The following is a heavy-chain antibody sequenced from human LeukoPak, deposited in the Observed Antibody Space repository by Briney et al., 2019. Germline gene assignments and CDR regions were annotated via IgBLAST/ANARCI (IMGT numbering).Heavy chain of an antibody. V-gene: IGHV3-74*01. D-gene: IGHD6-6*01. J-gene: IGHJ4*02. CDR3: ARDVGDEYSSSFSPSSGVH. CDR2: INTDGSST. Sequence: PGGSLRLSCAASGFTFSSYWMHWVRQAPGKGLVWVSRINTDGSSTSYADSVKGRFTISRDNAKNSLYLQMNSLRAEDTAVYYCARDVGDEYSSSFSPSSGVHWGQGTLVTVSS. CDR1: GFTFSSYW.